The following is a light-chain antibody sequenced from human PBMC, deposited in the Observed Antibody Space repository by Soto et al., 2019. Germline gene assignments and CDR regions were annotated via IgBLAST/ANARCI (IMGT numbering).Light chain of an antibody. CDR3: SSYAGSNNYVV. Sequence: QSVLTQPPSVSAGPGQRVTISCSGSTSNIGKNTVNWYQQLPGEAPKLFIYYDDLLASGVSDRFSGSKSGTSASLAISGLQSEDEGDYYCSSYAGSNNYVVFGGGTQLTVL. CDR2: YDD. J-gene: IGLJ2*01. V-gene: IGLV1-36*01. CDR1: TSNIGKNT.